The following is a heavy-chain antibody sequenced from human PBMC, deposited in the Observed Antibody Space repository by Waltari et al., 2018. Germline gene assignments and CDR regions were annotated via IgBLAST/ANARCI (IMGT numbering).Heavy chain of an antibody. CDR3: AKDGAAAGAFDY. J-gene: IGHJ4*02. CDR2: ISGSGGST. V-gene: IGHV3-23*04. D-gene: IGHD6-13*01. Sequence: EVQLVESGGGLVQTGGSLRLSCAASGFTFSSYAMSWVRQAPRKGLEWVSAISGSGGSTYYADSVKGRFTISRDNSKNTLYLQMNSLRAEDTAVYYCAKDGAAAGAFDYWGQGTLVTVSS. CDR1: GFTFSSYA.